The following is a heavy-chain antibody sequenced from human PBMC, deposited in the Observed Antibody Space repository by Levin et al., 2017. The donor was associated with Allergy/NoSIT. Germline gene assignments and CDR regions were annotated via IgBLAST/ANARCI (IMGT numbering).Heavy chain of an antibody. CDR2: IWFDGSKE. CDR3: ARDQQLLWFGESRAFDP. V-gene: IGHV3-33*01. CDR1: GFTFSIFG. J-gene: IGHJ5*02. Sequence: GGSLRLSCAASGFTFSIFGMHWVRQAPDKGLEWVAVIWFDGSKEYYADSVKGRFSVSRDNSKNTVYLQMNALRAEDTAVYYCARDQQLLWFGESRAFDPWGQGTLVTVSS. D-gene: IGHD3-10*01.